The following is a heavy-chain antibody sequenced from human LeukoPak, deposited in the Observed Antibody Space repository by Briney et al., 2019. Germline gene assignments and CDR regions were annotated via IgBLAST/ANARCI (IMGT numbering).Heavy chain of an antibody. V-gene: IGHV4-39*07. CDR1: SGSISTSNYY. D-gene: IGHD5-24*01. Sequence: SETLSLTCTVSSGSISTSNYYWGWVRQPPGKGLEWIGEINHSGSTDYNPSLKSRVTISVDTSKNQFSLKLSSVTAADTAVYYCARGLQRRREMATRSGYWGQGTLVTVSS. CDR3: ARGLQRRREMATRSGY. CDR2: INHSGST. J-gene: IGHJ4*02.